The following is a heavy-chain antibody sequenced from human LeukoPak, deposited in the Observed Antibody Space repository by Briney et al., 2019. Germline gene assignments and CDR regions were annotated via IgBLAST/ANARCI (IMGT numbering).Heavy chain of an antibody. D-gene: IGHD3-10*01. J-gene: IGHJ4*02. Sequence: ASVKVSCKASGYXFTDYFIHWVRQAPGQGLEWMGWINPNSGGTNYAQNFQGRVTMTRDTSITTAYMELSGLRSDDTAVYYCARDLSYYGSGSYYFGYWGQGTLVTVSS. CDR3: ARDLSYYGSGSYYFGY. CDR1: GYXFTDYF. CDR2: INPNSGGT. V-gene: IGHV1-2*02.